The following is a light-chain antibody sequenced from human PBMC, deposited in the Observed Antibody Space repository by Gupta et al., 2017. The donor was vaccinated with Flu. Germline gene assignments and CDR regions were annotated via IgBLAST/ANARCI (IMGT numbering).Light chain of an antibody. CDR1: QNVRSN. Sequence: EKVMTQSPATLSVSPGERATLSCRASQNVRSNFLAWYQQKPGQAPRLLMHGVSTRATGIPARFSGSGSGTEFTLTISSLQSEDFAVYYCQHYSDWPLTFGGGTKVVIK. J-gene: IGKJ4*01. CDR3: QHYSDWPLT. CDR2: GVS. V-gene: IGKV3-15*01.